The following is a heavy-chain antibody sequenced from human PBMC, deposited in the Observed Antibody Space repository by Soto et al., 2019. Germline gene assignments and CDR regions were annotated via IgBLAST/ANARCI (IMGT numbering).Heavy chain of an antibody. CDR1: GFTFNSYG. CDR2: ISYDSTKT. D-gene: IGHD1-26*01. Sequence: AGGSLRLSCAASGFTFNSYGMHWVRQGPGNGLEWVAFISYDSTKTYYADSVKGRFTISRDNSNSALYVQMNSLTGEDTAVYYYARTRSAWSDFHYYSLDVWGQGTTVTVSS. CDR3: ARTRSAWSDFHYYSLDV. V-gene: IGHV3-30*03. J-gene: IGHJ6*02.